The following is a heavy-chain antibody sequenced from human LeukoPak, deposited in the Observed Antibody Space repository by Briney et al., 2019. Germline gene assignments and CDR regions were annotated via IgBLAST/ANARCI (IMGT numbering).Heavy chain of an antibody. CDR2: ISSDGRDK. CDR3: ARDQETLSAMDY. J-gene: IGHJ4*02. D-gene: IGHD2-2*03. V-gene: IGHV3-30*04. Sequence: GGSLRLSCVASGFSFRSYVMHWARQAPGKGLEWVAVISSDGRDKFYTDSVRGRFTISRDNSRNTVYLRVSSVRAEDTAVYYCARDQETLSAMDYWGQGTLVTVTS. CDR1: GFSFRSYV.